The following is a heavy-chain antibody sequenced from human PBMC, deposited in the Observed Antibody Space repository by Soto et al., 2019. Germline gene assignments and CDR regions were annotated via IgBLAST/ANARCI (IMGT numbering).Heavy chain of an antibody. Sequence: GASVKVSCKASGYSITTYFMHWVRQAPGQGLEWMGMVNPDGGDTSYAQKFQGRVTLTRDTSTSTLYLELSSVKSEDTAVYYCAREALTGYRDFDFWGQGTLVTVSS. V-gene: IGHV1-46*01. CDR2: VNPDGGDT. CDR1: GYSITTYF. D-gene: IGHD3-9*01. J-gene: IGHJ4*02. CDR3: AREALTGYRDFDF.